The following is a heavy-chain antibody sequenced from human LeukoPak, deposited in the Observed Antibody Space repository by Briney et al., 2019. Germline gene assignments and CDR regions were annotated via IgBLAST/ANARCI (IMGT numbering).Heavy chain of an antibody. J-gene: IGHJ4*02. CDR1: GGSIGWDY. D-gene: IGHD3-22*01. CDR3: AREESHQDTNGYSYFFDS. CDR2: IYKSGTT. Sequence: SETLSLTCTVSGGSIGWDYWSWIRQSAGKGLEWIGRIYKSGTTNYNPSFRSRVTMSVDTSKNHFSFTLTSVTAADTAVYYCAREESHQDTNGYSYFFDSWGQGSLVTVSS. V-gene: IGHV4-4*07.